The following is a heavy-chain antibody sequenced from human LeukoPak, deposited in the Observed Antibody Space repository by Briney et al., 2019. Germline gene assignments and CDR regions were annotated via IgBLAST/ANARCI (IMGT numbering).Heavy chain of an antibody. Sequence: PGGSLRLSCAASGFTFSSYGMHWVRQAPGKGLEWVAVISYDGSNKYYADSVKGRFTISRDNSKNTLYLQMNSLRAEDTAVYYCAKDLARMYYDILTGYPDYWGQGTLVTVSS. D-gene: IGHD3-9*01. J-gene: IGHJ4*02. CDR1: GFTFSSYG. CDR2: ISYDGSNK. CDR3: AKDLARMYYDILTGYPDY. V-gene: IGHV3-30*18.